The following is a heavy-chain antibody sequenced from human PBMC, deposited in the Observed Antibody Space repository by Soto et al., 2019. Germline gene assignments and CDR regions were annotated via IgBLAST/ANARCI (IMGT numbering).Heavy chain of an antibody. V-gene: IGHV1-3*01. CDR1: GFTFTSHA. CDR2: INAGNGNA. Sequence: QVQLVQSGAEVKKPGASVKVSCKASGFTFTSHAIQWVRQAPGQRLAWMGWINAGNGNAKYSQRFQGRVTIVRDTSARTAYMELSSLRSEDTAVYYCARSSFYGSGSWDYYGLDVWGQGTTVTVSS. D-gene: IGHD3-10*01. CDR3: ARSSFYGSGSWDYYGLDV. J-gene: IGHJ6*02.